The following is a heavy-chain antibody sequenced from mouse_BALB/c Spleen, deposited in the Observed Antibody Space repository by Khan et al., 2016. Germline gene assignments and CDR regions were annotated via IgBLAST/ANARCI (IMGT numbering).Heavy chain of an antibody. J-gene: IGHJ4*01. V-gene: IGHV1S34*01. CDR1: GYSFTGYY. CDR2: ISCYNGAT. Sequence: LVKTGASVKISCKASGYSFTGYYIHWVKQSHGKGLEWIGYISCYNGATNYNQKFRGKDTFTVDTSSSTAYMQFNSLTSEDSAVYCCARGDYDGYYAMDYGGQGTSVTVSS. CDR3: ARGDYDGYYAMDY. D-gene: IGHD2-4*01.